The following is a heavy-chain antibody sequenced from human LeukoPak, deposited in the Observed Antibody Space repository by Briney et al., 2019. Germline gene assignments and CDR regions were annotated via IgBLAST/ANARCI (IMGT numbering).Heavy chain of an antibody. CDR3: ATGPRQQLVRNAFGI. J-gene: IGHJ3*02. V-gene: IGHV1-69*13. Sequence: GASVKVSCKASGGTFSSYAISWVRQAPGQGLEWMGGIIPIFGTANYAQKFQGRVTITADESTSTAYMELSSLRSEDTAVYYCATGPRQQLVRNAFGIWGQGTMVTVSS. CDR2: IIPIFGTA. D-gene: IGHD6-13*01. CDR1: GGTFSSYA.